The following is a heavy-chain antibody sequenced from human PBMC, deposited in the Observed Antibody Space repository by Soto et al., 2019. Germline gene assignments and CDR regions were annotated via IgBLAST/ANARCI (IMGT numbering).Heavy chain of an antibody. J-gene: IGHJ4*02. CDR3: AKWAGYCGTTSCYKPNDY. D-gene: IGHD2-2*02. CDR2: IRGSGGGT. V-gene: IGHV3-23*01. CDR1: GFTFTNYA. Sequence: EVHLLESGGGLVQPGGSLRLSCAASGFTFTNYAMSWVRQAPGKGLEWVSAIRGSGGGTYYADSVKGRFTISRDTSKNTLYLQMDSLRAEDTAVYYCAKWAGYCGTTSCYKPNDYWGQGTLVTVSS.